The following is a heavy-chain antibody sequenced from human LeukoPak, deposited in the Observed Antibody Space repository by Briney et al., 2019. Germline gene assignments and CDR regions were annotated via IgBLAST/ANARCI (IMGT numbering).Heavy chain of an antibody. J-gene: IGHJ4*02. Sequence: GGSLRLSCAASGFTLSSYSMYWVRQAPGKGLEWVSSISASGVMTYYADSVKGRFTVSRDNSKNSLYLQMSSLTAADTAVYYCAKDRSIGTYYTFDHWGQGTLVTVSS. CDR3: AKDRSIGTYYTFDH. V-gene: IGHV3-23*01. CDR2: ISASGVMT. CDR1: GFTLSSYS. D-gene: IGHD1-26*01.